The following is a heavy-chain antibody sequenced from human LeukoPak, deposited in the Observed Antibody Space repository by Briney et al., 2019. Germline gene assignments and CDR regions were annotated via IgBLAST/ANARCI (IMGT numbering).Heavy chain of an antibody. CDR3: ARTYDILTGYEIGTPLFDY. D-gene: IGHD3-9*01. J-gene: IGHJ4*02. V-gene: IGHV1-8*01. CDR2: MNPNSGNT. Sequence: GASVKVSCKASGYTFTSYDINWVRQATGQGLEWMGWMNPNSGNTGYAQKFQGRVTMTRNTSISTAYMELSSLRSEDTAVYYCARTYDILTGYEIGTPLFDYWGQGTLVTVSS. CDR1: GYTFTSYD.